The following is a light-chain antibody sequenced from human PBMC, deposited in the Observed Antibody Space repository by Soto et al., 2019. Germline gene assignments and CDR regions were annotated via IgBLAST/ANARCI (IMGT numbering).Light chain of an antibody. Sequence: QSVLTQPPSASGTPGQRVTISCSGSRSNIGNNAVSWYQQFPGTAPKLLIYNTNQRPSGVPDRFACSKSGTSASLAISGLQSEEEADYYCATWDDSLNARGVFGGGTKLTVL. CDR3: ATWDDSLNARGV. V-gene: IGLV1-44*01. J-gene: IGLJ3*02. CDR2: NTN. CDR1: RSNIGNNA.